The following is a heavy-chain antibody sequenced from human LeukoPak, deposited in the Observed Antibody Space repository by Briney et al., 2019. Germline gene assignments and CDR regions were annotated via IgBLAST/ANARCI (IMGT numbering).Heavy chain of an antibody. CDR1: GFTFSNAW. D-gene: IGHD6-13*01. J-gene: IGHJ4*02. Sequence: GGSLRLSCTASGFTFSNAWMSWVRQAPGKGLEWVSAISGSGGSTYYADSVKGRFTISRDNSKNTLYLQMNSLRAEDTAVYYCAKEGSSWKDYFDYWGQGTLVTVSS. V-gene: IGHV3-23*01. CDR2: ISGSGGST. CDR3: AKEGSSWKDYFDY.